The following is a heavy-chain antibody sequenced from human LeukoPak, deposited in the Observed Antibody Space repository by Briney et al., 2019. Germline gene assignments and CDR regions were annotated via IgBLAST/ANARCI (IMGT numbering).Heavy chain of an antibody. Sequence: GGSLRLSCTAAGFGLSGHYMTWIRQAPGKGLEWVSVIYSDGSTYYADSVKGRFTISRDNSKNTLDLQMTGLRAEDTAVYYCARERGRGRDSPRFDYWGQGTLVTVSS. CDR1: GFGLSGHY. J-gene: IGHJ4*02. CDR3: ARERGRGRDSPRFDY. CDR2: IYSDGST. V-gene: IGHV3-53*01. D-gene: IGHD1-26*01.